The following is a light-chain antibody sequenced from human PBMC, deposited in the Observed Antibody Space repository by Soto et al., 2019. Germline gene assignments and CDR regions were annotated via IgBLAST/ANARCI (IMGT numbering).Light chain of an antibody. CDR3: QQSFNLPRT. V-gene: IGKV1-39*01. CDR1: QSISSS. CDR2: AAS. J-gene: IGKJ1*01. Sequence: DIQITQSPSSLSASVGESITITCRASQSISSSLNWFQHSPGQPPKLLLFAASNLHAGVPPRFSGSGSGTSFSLTIRSLQPEDFAAYSCQQSFNLPRTFGPGTKVDIK.